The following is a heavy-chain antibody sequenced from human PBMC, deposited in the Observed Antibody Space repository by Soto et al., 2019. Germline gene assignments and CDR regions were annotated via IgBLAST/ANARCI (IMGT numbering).Heavy chain of an antibody. CDR3: ARGDYGDRNWFDP. J-gene: IGHJ5*02. D-gene: IGHD4-17*01. CDR1: GGSISSGGYS. V-gene: IGHV4-30-2*01. Sequence: QLQLQESGSGLVKPSQTLSLTCAVSGGSISSGGYSWSWIRQPPGKGLEWIGYIYHSGSTYYNPSLKSRVTRSRDRSKNQFSPKLRSVPAADPAVYYCARGDYGDRNWFDPWGQGTLVTVSS. CDR2: IYHSGST.